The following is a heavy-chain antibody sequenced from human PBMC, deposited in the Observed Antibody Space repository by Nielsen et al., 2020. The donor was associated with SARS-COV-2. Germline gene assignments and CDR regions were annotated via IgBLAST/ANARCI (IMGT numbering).Heavy chain of an antibody. CDR2: IKQDGSEK. D-gene: IGHD5-12*01. Sequence: GGSLRLSCAASGFTFSSYWMSWVRQAPGKGLEWVANIKQDGSEKYYVDSVKGRFTISRDNAKNSLYLQMNSLRAEDTAMYYCARVTQSGYSGYAFDYWGQGTLVTVSP. CDR3: ARVTQSGYSGYAFDY. V-gene: IGHV3-7*03. CDR1: GFTFSSYW. J-gene: IGHJ4*02.